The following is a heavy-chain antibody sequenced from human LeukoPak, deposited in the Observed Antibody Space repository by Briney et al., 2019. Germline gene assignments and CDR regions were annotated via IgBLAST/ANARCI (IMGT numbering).Heavy chain of an antibody. V-gene: IGHV1-18*01. D-gene: IGHD3-16*01. CDR2: ISAYNGNT. J-gene: IGHJ4*02. CDR1: GYTFTSYG. CDR3: ATGIGREGTFRGQLDY. Sequence: ASVKVSCKASGYTFTSYGISWVRQAPGQGLEWMGWISAYNGNTNYAQKLQGRVTMTTDTSTSTAYMELSSLRSEDTAVYYCATGIGREGTFRGQLDYWGQGTLVTVSS.